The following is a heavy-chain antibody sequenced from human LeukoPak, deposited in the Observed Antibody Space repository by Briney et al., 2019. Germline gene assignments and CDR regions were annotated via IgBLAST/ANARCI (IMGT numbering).Heavy chain of an antibody. D-gene: IGHD6-13*01. Sequence: PGGSLRLSCAASGFTFDDYGMSWVRHAPGKGLEWVSGINWNGGSTGYADSVKGRFTISRDNAKNSPYLQMNSLRAEDTALYYCARDLGYSSSWYASPWGQGTLVTVSS. CDR2: INWNGGST. J-gene: IGHJ4*02. V-gene: IGHV3-20*04. CDR1: GFTFDDYG. CDR3: ARDLGYSSSWYASP.